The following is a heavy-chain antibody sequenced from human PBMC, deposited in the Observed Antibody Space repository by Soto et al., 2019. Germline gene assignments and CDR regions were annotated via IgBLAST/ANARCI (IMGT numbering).Heavy chain of an antibody. J-gene: IGHJ6*02. CDR2: IIPIFGTA. D-gene: IGHD6-19*01. Sequence: QVQLVQSGAEVKKPGSSVKVSCKASGGTFSSYAISWVRQAPGQGLEWMGGIIPIFGTANYAQKFQGRVTITADECTSRAYMELSSLRSEDTAVYYCARESIAVAGTGGYYYGMDVWGQGTTVTVSS. CDR3: ARESIAVAGTGGYYYGMDV. V-gene: IGHV1-69*12. CDR1: GGTFSSYA.